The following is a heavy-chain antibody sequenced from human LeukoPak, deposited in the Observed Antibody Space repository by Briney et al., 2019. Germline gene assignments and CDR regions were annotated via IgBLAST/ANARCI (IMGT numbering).Heavy chain of an antibody. J-gene: IGHJ6*02. CDR2: ISYDGSNK. Sequence: GGSLRLSCAASGFTFSSYAMHWVRQAPGKGLEWVAVISYDGSNKYYADSVKGRFTISRDNSKNTLYLQMNSLRAEDTAVYYCAREVRFLGDYYYGMDVWGQGTTVTVSS. CDR1: GFTFSSYA. D-gene: IGHD3-3*01. CDR3: AREVRFLGDYYYGMDV. V-gene: IGHV3-30-3*01.